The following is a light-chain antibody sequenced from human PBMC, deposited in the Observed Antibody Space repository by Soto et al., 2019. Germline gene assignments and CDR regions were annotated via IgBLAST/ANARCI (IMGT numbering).Light chain of an antibody. V-gene: IGKV4-1*01. CDR1: QSVLFTSNNKNY. CDR3: QQYSSYSGT. CDR2: WAS. J-gene: IGKJ1*01. Sequence: DIVMTQSPDSLAVSLGERATINCESSQSVLFTSNNKNYLAWYQQKPGQPPKLLLSWASARESGVPERFSGSGSGTLFTLSISSLQPDDFATYYCQQYSSYSGTFGQGTKVEIK.